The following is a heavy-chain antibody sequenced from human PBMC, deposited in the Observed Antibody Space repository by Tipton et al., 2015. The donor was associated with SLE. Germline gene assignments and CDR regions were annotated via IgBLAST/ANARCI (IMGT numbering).Heavy chain of an antibody. J-gene: IGHJ6*03. Sequence: TLSLTCDVSGYSMSSGHYWGWIRQPPGKGLEWIGSSYATGGGDYNPSLKSRVTISVDTSKNQFSLSLSSVTAADTAVYYCARESGKAMYYYYYYMDVWGKGTTVTISS. CDR1: GYSMSSGHY. V-gene: IGHV4-38-2*02. CDR2: SYATGGG. D-gene: IGHD4-23*01. CDR3: ARESGKAMYYYYYYMDV.